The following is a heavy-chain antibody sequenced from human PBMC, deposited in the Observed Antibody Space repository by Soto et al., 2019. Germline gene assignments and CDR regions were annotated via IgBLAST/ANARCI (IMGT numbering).Heavy chain of an antibody. D-gene: IGHD4-4*01. CDR1: GFTFSNYA. J-gene: IGHJ4*02. Sequence: PGGSLRLSCAASGFTFSNYAMGWVRQAQGKGLEWVANIKPDGSAKNYVDAVKGRFTISRDNAKNSLYLQMDILRAEDTAVYYCSRDPVWRYDYNFDYWGQGTLVTVSS. CDR3: SRDPVWRYDYNFDY. CDR2: IKPDGSAK. V-gene: IGHV3-7*01.